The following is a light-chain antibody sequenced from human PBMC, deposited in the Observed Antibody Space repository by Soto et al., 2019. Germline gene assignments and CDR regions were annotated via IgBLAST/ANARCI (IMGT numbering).Light chain of an antibody. CDR2: DAS. CDR3: QQRSNWPST. J-gene: IGKJ4*01. Sequence: ETVLTHSPATLSLSPGEKAALSCRASQSVSSYLAWYQQKPGQAPRLLIYDASKRATGIPARFSGSGSGTDFTLTISSLEPEDFAVYFCQQRSNWPSTFGGGTKVDIK. CDR1: QSVSSY. V-gene: IGKV3-11*01.